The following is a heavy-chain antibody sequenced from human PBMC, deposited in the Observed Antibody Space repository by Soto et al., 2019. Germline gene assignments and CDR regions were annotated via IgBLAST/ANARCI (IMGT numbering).Heavy chain of an antibody. V-gene: IGHV4-34*01. Sequence: ETLSLTCAVYGGSFSGYYWSWIRQPPGKGLEWIGEINHSGSTNYNPSLKSRVTISVDTSKNQFSLKLSSVTAAGTAVYYCAHEPNYYDSSGYYDYWGQGTLVTVSS. CDR3: AHEPNYYDSSGYYDY. J-gene: IGHJ4*02. D-gene: IGHD3-22*01. CDR2: INHSGST. CDR1: GGSFSGYY.